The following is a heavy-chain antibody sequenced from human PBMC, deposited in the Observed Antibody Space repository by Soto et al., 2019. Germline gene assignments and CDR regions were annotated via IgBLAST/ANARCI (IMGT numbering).Heavy chain of an antibody. CDR2: IYYSGST. Sequence: SETLSLTCTVSGGSISSSSYYWGWIRQPPGKGLEWIGSIYYSGSTYYNPSLKSRVTIYVDTYKNQFSLKLSSVTAADTAVYYCARLRLVGYSSGPNWFDPWGQGNLVT. CDR3: ARLRLVGYSSGPNWFDP. D-gene: IGHD6-19*01. J-gene: IGHJ5*02. CDR1: GGSISSSSYY. V-gene: IGHV4-39*01.